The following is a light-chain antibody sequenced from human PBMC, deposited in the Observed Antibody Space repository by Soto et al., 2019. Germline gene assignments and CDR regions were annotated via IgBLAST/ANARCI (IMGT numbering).Light chain of an antibody. CDR1: SSNIGSNA. CDR2: TNN. V-gene: IGLV1-44*01. Sequence: QPVLTQPPSASGTPGQRVTISCSGSSSNIGSNAVNWYQHLPGTAPKLLIYTNNQRPSGVPDRFSGSKSGTSASLAISGLQSEDEADYYCAAWDDSLGVVFGGGTKLTVL. J-gene: IGLJ3*02. CDR3: AAWDDSLGVV.